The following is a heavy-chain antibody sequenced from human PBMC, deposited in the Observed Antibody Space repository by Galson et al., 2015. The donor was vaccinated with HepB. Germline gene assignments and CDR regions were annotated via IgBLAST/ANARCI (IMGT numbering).Heavy chain of an antibody. CDR2: IYYSGST. CDR1: GGSISSYY. V-gene: IGHV4-59*05. Sequence: LSLTCTVSGGSISSYYWSWIRQPPGKGLEWIGSIYYSGSTYYNPSLKSRVTISVDTSKNQFSLKLSSVTAADTAVYYCASTSNYVGVAVVGWFDPWGQGTLVTVSS. J-gene: IGHJ5*02. D-gene: IGHD1-26*01. CDR3: ASTSNYVGVAVVGWFDP.